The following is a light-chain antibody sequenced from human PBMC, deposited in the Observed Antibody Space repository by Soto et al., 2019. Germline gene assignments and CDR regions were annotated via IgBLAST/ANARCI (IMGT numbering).Light chain of an antibody. CDR1: QSVSSY. Sequence: VTKSAVTLSLSPEEIATLSCRASQSVSSYLAWYQQKPGQAPRLLIYDASNRATGIPARFSGSGSGTDFTLTISSLEPEDFAIYYCQQGNNWPPITFGQGTRLEI. CDR2: DAS. V-gene: IGKV3-11*01. CDR3: QQGNNWPPIT. J-gene: IGKJ5*01.